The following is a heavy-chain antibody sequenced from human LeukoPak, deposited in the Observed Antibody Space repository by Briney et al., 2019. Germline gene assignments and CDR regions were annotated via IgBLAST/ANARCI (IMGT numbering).Heavy chain of an antibody. CDR1: GFTFSSYS. CDR2: ISSSSSYI. V-gene: IGHV3-21*01. D-gene: IGHD4-17*01. CDR3: ARGDPYGDYGVPSDY. J-gene: IGHJ4*02. Sequence: GGSLGLSCAASGFTFSSYSMNWVRQAPGKGLEWVSSISSSSSYIYYADSVKGRFTISRDNAKNSLYLQMNSLRAEDTAVYYCARGDPYGDYGVPSDYWGQGTLVTVSS.